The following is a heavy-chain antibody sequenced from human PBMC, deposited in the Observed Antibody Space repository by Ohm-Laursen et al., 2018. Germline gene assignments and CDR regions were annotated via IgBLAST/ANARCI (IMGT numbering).Heavy chain of an antibody. D-gene: IGHD1-26*01. V-gene: IGHV4-34*01. Sequence: GTLSLTCTVYGGSFSGYYWNWIRQPPGKGLEWIGEINHSRSTKYNSSLKSRVTISVDTSKNQFSLKLSSVTAADTAVYYCARPQYSGSYYYAFDIWGQGTMVTVSS. J-gene: IGHJ3*02. CDR3: ARPQYSGSYYYAFDI. CDR2: INHSRST. CDR1: GGSFSGYY.